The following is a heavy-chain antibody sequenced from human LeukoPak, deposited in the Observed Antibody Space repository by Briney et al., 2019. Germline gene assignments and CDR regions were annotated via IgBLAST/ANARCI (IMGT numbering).Heavy chain of an antibody. CDR2: INTDGSST. CDR3: ARSLSSSWYGWYFDY. D-gene: IGHD6-13*01. CDR1: GFTFSSYW. Sequence: GGSLRLSCAASGFTFSSYWMHWVRQAPGKGLVWVSRINTDGSSTSYADSVKGRFTISRDNAKNTLYLQMNSLRAEDTAVYYCARSLSSSWYGWYFDYWGQGTLVTVSS. J-gene: IGHJ4*02. V-gene: IGHV3-74*01.